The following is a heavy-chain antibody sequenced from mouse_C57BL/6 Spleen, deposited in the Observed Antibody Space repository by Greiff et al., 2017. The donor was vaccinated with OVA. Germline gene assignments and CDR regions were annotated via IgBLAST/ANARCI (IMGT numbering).Heavy chain of an antibody. CDR1: GYTFTSYW. Sequence: QVQLQQPGAELVKPGASVKMSCKASGYTFTSYWITWVKQRPGQGLEWIGDIYPGSGSTNYNEKFKSKATLTVDTSSSTACMQLSSLTSEDSAVYYCATNYYGSSPSDYWGQGTTLTVSA. D-gene: IGHD1-1*01. V-gene: IGHV1-55*01. CDR2: IYPGSGST. CDR3: ATNYYGSSPSDY. J-gene: IGHJ2*01.